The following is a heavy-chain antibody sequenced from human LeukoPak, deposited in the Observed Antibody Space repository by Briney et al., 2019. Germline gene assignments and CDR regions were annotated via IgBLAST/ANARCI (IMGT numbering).Heavy chain of an antibody. CDR2: IYYSGST. CDR3: AINGDYFDY. J-gene: IGHJ4*02. D-gene: IGHD4-17*01. CDR1: GGSVSSGSYY. V-gene: IGHV4-61*01. Sequence: SETLSLTCTVSGGSVSSGSYYWSWIRQPPGKGLEWIGYIYYSGSTNYNPSLKGRVTISVDTSKNQFSLKLSSVTAADTAVYYCAINGDYFDYWGQGTLVTVSS.